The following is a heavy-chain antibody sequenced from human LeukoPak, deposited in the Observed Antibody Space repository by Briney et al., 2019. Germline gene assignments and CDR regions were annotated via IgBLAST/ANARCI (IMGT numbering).Heavy chain of an antibody. CDR3: ARNYGSGPPGY. CDR2: INPSGGST. Sequence: GASVKVSCKASGYTFTSYYMHWVRQAPGQGLEWMGIINPSGGSTSYAQKFQGRVTMTRDMSTSTVYMELSSLRSDDTAVYYCARNYGSGPPGYWGQGTLVTVSS. J-gene: IGHJ4*02. D-gene: IGHD3-10*01. V-gene: IGHV1-46*01. CDR1: GYTFTSYY.